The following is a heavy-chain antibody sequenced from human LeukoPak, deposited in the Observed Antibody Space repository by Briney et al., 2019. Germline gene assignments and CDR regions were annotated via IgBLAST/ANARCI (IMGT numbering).Heavy chain of an antibody. CDR2: IKQDGGET. V-gene: IGHV3-7*01. CDR3: TREDHSNYNY. CDR1: GFTFSSYW. J-gene: IGHJ4*02. Sequence: GGSLRLSCAASGFTFSSYWMSWVRQAPGKGLEWVANIKQDGGETFHVDSVKGRFTISRDNAKNSLYLQMNSLRAEDTAVYYCTREDHSNYNYWGQGTLVTVSS. D-gene: IGHD4-11*01.